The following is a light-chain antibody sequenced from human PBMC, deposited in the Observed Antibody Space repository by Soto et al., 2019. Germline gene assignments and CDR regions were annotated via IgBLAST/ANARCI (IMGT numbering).Light chain of an antibody. V-gene: IGKV1-5*03. CDR1: QRISPW. J-gene: IGKJ2*01. CDR2: KAS. CDR3: HQYQTYSLT. Sequence: EIQMTHSPSTLSASVGDRGTITCRASQRISPWLAWYQQKPGKAPKILIYKASSLESGVASRFSGSDSGTEFTLTIRSLQPDDFATYFCHQYQTYSLTFGQGPKLEIK.